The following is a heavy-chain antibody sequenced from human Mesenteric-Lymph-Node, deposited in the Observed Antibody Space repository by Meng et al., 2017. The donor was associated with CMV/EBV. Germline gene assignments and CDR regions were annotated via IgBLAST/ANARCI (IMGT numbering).Heavy chain of an antibody. CDR1: GFSLSTSGVG. J-gene: IGHJ4*02. CDR2: TYWDDDK. D-gene: IGHD4-17*01. CDR3: AHRLDGYYFDY. V-gene: IGHV2-5*02. Sequence: CTFSGFSLSTSGVGVGWIRQPPGKALEWLALTYWDDDKRYSPSLKSRLTITKDTSKNQVILTMTNMDPVDTATYYCAHRLDGYYFDYWGQGTLITVSS.